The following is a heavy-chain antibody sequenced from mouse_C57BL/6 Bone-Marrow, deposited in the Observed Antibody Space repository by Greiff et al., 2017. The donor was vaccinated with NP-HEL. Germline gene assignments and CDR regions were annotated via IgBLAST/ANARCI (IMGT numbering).Heavy chain of an antibody. V-gene: IGHV14-4*01. Sequence: VHVKQSGAELVRPGASVKLSCTASGFNIKDDYMHWVKQRPEQGLAWIGWIDPENGDTEYASKFQGKATITADPSSNTAYLQLSSLTSEDTAVYYCKGYSNVFAYWGQGTLVTVSA. J-gene: IGHJ3*01. D-gene: IGHD2-5*01. CDR1: GFNIKDDY. CDR2: IDPENGDT. CDR3: KGYSNVFAY.